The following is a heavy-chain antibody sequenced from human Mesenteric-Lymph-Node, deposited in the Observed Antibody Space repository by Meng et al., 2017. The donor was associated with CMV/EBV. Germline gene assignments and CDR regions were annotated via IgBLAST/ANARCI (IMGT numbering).Heavy chain of an antibody. J-gene: IGHJ4*02. Sequence: GESLKISCAASGFTFSSFDMHWVRQTPGKGLEWVAFIRYDGSNKYYADSVKGRFTISRDKSKNTLYLQMNSLRAEDTAVYYCARCLPITIFGVVATVCGYFDYWGQGTLVTVSS. CDR3: ARCLPITIFGVVATVCGYFDY. D-gene: IGHD3-3*01. CDR1: GFTFSSFD. CDR2: IRYDGSNK. V-gene: IGHV3-30*02.